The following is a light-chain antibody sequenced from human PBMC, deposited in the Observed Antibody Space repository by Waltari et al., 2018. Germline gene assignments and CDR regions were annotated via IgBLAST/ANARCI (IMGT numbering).Light chain of an antibody. CDR2: AAS. J-gene: IGKJ1*01. CDR3: QQSASSPQT. Sequence: DIQMTHSPSSLSVSVGDRVNIPCRASQTINRYLNWYQQKPGKAPKLLIFAASSLQSGVPSRFTGSGSGTDFTLIISSLQPEDFATDYCQQSASSPQTFGQGTKVEIK. CDR1: QTINRY. V-gene: IGKV1-39*01.